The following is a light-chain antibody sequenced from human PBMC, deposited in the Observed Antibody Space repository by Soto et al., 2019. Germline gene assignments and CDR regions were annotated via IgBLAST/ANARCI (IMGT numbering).Light chain of an antibody. V-gene: IGKV3-15*01. J-gene: IGKJ5*01. CDR1: QSVSAN. CDR2: AAS. Sequence: LRPQSPATLSVSPGEISPLSCRASQSVSANLAWYQQKPGQAPTLIIYAASTRATGVPDKFSGSGSGTDFTLTISRLEPEDFAVYYCQKRNSWPQITCGQGTRREIK. CDR3: QKRNSWPQIT.